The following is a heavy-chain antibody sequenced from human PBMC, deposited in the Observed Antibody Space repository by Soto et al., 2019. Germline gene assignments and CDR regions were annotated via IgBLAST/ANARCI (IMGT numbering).Heavy chain of an antibody. Sequence: QVQLVQSGVEVKKPGSSVKVSCKAAGGSFSIYTVFWVRQAPGQGLEWMGRIIPMFDIANYAQNFQGRVTFNADKFTETVYMEMLNLRSDDTAVYYSTISSLSAEVFDIWGQGTLVTVSS. V-gene: IGHV1-69*02. CDR2: IIPMFDIA. J-gene: IGHJ3*02. D-gene: IGHD6-6*01. CDR3: TISSLSAEVFDI. CDR1: GGSFSIYT.